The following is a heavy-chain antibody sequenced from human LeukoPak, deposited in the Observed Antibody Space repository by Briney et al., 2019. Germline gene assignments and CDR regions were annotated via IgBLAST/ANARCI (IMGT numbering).Heavy chain of an antibody. CDR3: ARGTLVATHMN. D-gene: IGHD5-12*01. V-gene: IGHV4-61*01. Sequence: KPSETLSLTCTVSGGSVNSGNYFWSWIRQPPGKQLEWIGCIYYSLSTHYNPSLKSRVTISVDTSKNQFSLKLSSVTAADTAVYYCARGTLVATHMNWGQGTLVTVSS. J-gene: IGHJ4*02. CDR1: GGSVNSGNYF. CDR2: IYYSLST.